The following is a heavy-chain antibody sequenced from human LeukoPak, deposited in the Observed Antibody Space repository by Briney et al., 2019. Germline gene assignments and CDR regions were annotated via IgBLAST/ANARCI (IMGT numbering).Heavy chain of an antibody. D-gene: IGHD3-3*01. CDR2: INPDGTKT. CDR3: ATAPASVDSS. J-gene: IGHJ5*02. V-gene: IGHV3-7*01. Sequence: GGSLRLSCAASGFTFTRFWLTWVRQSPGKGLEWVVNINPDGTKTTYVDCVEGRFAISRDNDKTSVFLIMTSLRAEDTAMYYCATAPASVDSSWGQGTLVAVSS. CDR1: GFTFTRFW.